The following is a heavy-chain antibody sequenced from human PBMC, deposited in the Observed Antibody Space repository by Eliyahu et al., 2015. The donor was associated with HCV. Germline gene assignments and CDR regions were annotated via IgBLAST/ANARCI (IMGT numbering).Heavy chain of an antibody. D-gene: IGHD2-15*01. CDR3: ARAVRASLVVVAATPWFDP. CDR2: IYYSGST. CDR1: GCSLTXGGSF. J-gene: IGHJ5*02. Sequence: QVQLQESGPGLVKPSQXLSLTCXFSGCSLTXGGSFWRWIRQHPGKGLEWIGYIYYSGSTYYNPSLKSRVTISVDTSKNQFSLKLSSVTAADTAVYYCARAVRASLVVVAATPWFDPWGQGTLVTVSS. V-gene: IGHV4-31*03.